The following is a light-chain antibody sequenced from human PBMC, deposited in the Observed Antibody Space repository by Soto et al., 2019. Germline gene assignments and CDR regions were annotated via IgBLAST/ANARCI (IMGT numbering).Light chain of an antibody. CDR1: QSVSSN. CDR3: QHYNNWPYT. Sequence: EIVMTQSPATLSVSPGERATLSCRASQSVSSNLAWYRQKPGQAPRLLIYGASTRATGIPARFSGSGSGTKFTLTISSLQSEDFAVYYCQHYNNWPYTFGQGTKLEIK. V-gene: IGKV3-15*01. J-gene: IGKJ2*01. CDR2: GAS.